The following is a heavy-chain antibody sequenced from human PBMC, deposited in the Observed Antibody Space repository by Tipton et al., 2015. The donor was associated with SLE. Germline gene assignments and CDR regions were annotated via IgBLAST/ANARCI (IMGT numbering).Heavy chain of an antibody. CDR1: GGSISSGGYY. V-gene: IGHV4-31*03. J-gene: IGHJ3*02. Sequence: TLSLTCTVSGGSISSGGYYWSWIRQHPGKGLEWIGYIYYSGSTYYNPSLKSRVTISVDTSKNQFSLKLSSVTAADTAVYYCASKDGYNSPVAFDIWGQGTMVTVSA. CDR3: ASKDGYNSPVAFDI. CDR2: IYYSGST. D-gene: IGHD5-24*01.